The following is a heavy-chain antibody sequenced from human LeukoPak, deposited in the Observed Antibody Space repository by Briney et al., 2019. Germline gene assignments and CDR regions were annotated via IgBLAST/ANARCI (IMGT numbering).Heavy chain of an antibody. CDR1: GGSISSYY. CDR3: QAHDGIRYFDWYFDY. Sequence: KPSETLSLTCTVSGGSISSYYWSWIRQPPGKGLEWIGYIYYSGSTNYNPSLKSRVTISVDTSKNQFSLKLSSVTAADTAVYFFQAHDGIRYFDWYFDYWGQGTLVTVSS. CDR2: IYYSGST. J-gene: IGHJ4*02. V-gene: IGHV4-59*08. D-gene: IGHD3-9*01.